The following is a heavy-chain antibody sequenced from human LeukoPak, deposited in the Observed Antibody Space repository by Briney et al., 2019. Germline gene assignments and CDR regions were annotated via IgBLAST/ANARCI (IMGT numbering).Heavy chain of an antibody. V-gene: IGHV1-18*01. CDR2: ISAYNDNT. J-gene: IGHJ4*02. D-gene: IGHD2-21*02. CDR3: ARDRGTYCGGDCPSVDY. Sequence: GASVKVSCKASGYTFTSYGITWVRQAPGQGLEWMGWISAYNDNTNYAQKVQGRVTMTTDTYSSTAYMELRSLRSDDTAVYYCARDRGTYCGGDCPSVDYWGQGTLVTVSS. CDR1: GYTFTSYG.